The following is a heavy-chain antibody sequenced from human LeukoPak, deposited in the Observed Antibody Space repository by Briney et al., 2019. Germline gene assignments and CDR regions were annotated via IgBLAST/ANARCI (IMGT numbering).Heavy chain of an antibody. V-gene: IGHV1-24*01. CDR2: FDPEDGET. J-gene: IGHJ4*02. Sequence: ASVKVSCKASGGTFSSYAISWVRQAPGKGLEWMGGFDPEDGETIYAQKFQGRVTMTEDTSTDTAYMELSSLRSEDTAVYYCATSAASYFDHWGQGTLVTVSS. CDR3: ATSAASYFDH. CDR1: GGTFSSYA. D-gene: IGHD6-13*01.